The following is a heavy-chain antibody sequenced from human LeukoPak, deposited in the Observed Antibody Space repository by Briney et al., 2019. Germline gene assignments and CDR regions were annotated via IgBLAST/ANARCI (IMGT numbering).Heavy chain of an antibody. CDR1: GYTFTSFG. CDR2: ISAYNGNT. V-gene: IGHV1-18*01. CDR3: ARDPGYYDSSGSPSYCFDY. J-gene: IGHJ4*02. D-gene: IGHD3-22*01. Sequence: ASVKVSCKASGYTFTSFGISWVRQAPGQGLEWMGWISAYNGNTNYAQKLQGRVTMTTDTSTSTAYMELRSLRSDDTAVYYCARDPGYYDSSGSPSYCFDYWGQGTLVTVSS.